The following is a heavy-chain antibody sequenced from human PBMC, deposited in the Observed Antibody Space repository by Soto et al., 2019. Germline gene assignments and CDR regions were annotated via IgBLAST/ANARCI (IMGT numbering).Heavy chain of an antibody. CDR1: GYTFSSNA. Sequence: ASVKVSCKASGYTFSSNAIHWVRQAPGQELEWMGWINGGNGYAKYSQNFQDRVTLTRDASASTTYMELSSLRSEDTAIFYCARDRCSSTSCYTNWFDPWGQGTLVTVSS. J-gene: IGHJ5*02. CDR3: ARDRCSSTSCYTNWFDP. V-gene: IGHV1-3*01. D-gene: IGHD2-2*02. CDR2: INGGNGYA.